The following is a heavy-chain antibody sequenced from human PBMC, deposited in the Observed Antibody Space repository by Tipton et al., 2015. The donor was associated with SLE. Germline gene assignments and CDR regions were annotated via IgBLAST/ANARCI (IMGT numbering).Heavy chain of an antibody. Sequence: SLRLSCAASGFPFHSYAMHWVRQAPGKGLEWVAVIWYDGSNKYYADSVKGRFTISRDNSKNTLYLQMNSLRAEDTAVYYCARDLFAIGYYYMDVWGKGTTVTVSS. J-gene: IGHJ6*03. D-gene: IGHD3-10*02. V-gene: IGHV3-33*01. CDR2: IWYDGSNK. CDR1: GFPFHSYA. CDR3: ARDLFAIGYYYMDV.